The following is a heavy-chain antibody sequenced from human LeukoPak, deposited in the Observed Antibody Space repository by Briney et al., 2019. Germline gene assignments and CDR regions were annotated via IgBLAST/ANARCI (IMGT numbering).Heavy chain of an antibody. CDR2: MFASGST. CDR1: DGSISSFY. J-gene: IGHJ5*02. CDR3: ARGFQYSSSWYGGFDP. V-gene: IGHV4-4*07. Sequence: PSETLSLTCTVSDGSISSFYWNWIRQPAGKVLELIVRMFASGSTIYNPSLTSRVTMSVDASKNHLYLSLSSVTAADTAVYYCARGFQYSSSWYGGFDPWGQGILVTVSS. D-gene: IGHD6-13*01.